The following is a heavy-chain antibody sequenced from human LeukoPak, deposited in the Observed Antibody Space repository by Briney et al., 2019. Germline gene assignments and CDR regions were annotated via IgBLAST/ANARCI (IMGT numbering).Heavy chain of an antibody. CDR2: INHSGST. D-gene: IGHD2-21*01. Sequence: SETLSLTCAVYGGSFSGYYWSWIRQPPGKGLEWIGEINHSGSTNYNPSLKSRVTISVVTSKNQFSLKLSSVTAADTAVYCCASSNWAWVVVAWGQGTLVTVSA. CDR1: GGSFSGYY. V-gene: IGHV4-34*01. CDR3: ASSNWAWVVVA. J-gene: IGHJ4*02.